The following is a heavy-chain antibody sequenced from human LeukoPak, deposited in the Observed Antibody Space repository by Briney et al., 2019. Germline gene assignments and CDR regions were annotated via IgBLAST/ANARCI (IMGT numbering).Heavy chain of an antibody. V-gene: IGHV4-38-2*02. Sequence: SETLSLTCTVSGYSITSGYYWGWIRQLPGKGLERIGSIYHSGSTYYNPSLKSRVTISVDTSKNQFSLKLSSVTAADTAVYYCAAVGYSGSQRVDYWGQGTLVTVSS. D-gene: IGHD1-26*01. CDR2: IYHSGST. CDR3: AAVGYSGSQRVDY. CDR1: GYSITSGYY. J-gene: IGHJ4*02.